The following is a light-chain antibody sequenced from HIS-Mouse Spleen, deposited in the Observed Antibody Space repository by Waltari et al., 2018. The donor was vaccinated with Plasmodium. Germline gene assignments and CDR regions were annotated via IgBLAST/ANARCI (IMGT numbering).Light chain of an antibody. Sequence: DIQMTQSPSSLSASVGDRVTITCRASQSISNYLNWYQQKPGKAPKFLIYAASTLQSGVPSRFSGSGSETDFTLTISSLQPEDFATYYCQQSYSTWTFGQGTKVEIK. CDR2: AAS. CDR3: QQSYSTWT. J-gene: IGKJ1*01. V-gene: IGKV1-39*01. CDR1: QSISNY.